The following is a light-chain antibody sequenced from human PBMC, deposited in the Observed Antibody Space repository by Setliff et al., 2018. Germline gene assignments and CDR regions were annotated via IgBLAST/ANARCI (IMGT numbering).Light chain of an antibody. Sequence: QSALTQPASVSGSPGQSIAISCTGTSSDVGAYDYVSWYQQHPDRAPKLMIYDVNKRPSGVPDRFSASRSGNTASLTISGLQPEDESDYYCCSYAGYSYVFGTGTKVTVL. CDR2: DVN. V-gene: IGLV2-11*01. CDR1: SSDVGAYDY. J-gene: IGLJ1*01. CDR3: CSYAGYSYV.